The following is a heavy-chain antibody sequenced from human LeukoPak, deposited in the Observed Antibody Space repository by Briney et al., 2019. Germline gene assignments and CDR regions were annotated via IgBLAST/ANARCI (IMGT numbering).Heavy chain of an antibody. V-gene: IGHV4-4*02. Sequence: ASETLSLTCAVSGGSISSNNWWGWVRQPPGKGLEWIGEIYHSGSPNYNPSLKSRVTISVDKSRNHFSLNLSSVAAADTAVYYCARVNINNWHSCDYWGQGTLVTVSS. CDR3: ARVNINNWHSCDY. CDR1: GGSISSNNW. J-gene: IGHJ4*02. D-gene: IGHD1-1*01. CDR2: IYHSGSP.